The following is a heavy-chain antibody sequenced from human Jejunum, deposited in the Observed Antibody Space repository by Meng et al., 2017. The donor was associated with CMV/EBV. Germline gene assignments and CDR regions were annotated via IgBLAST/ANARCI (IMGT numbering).Heavy chain of an antibody. J-gene: IGHJ4*02. CDR1: GFTVSSGY. CDR3: VPDIVIVPVSY. CDR2: VFRGGGT. D-gene: IGHD2-2*01. Sequence: CLVLGFTVSSGYMTWVRQAPGKGLEWVSAVFRGGGTTYADSVKGRFTVSSDNSKNTVFLQMNSLRTDDTAQYYCVPDIVIVPVSYWGQGTRVTVSS. V-gene: IGHV3-66*02.